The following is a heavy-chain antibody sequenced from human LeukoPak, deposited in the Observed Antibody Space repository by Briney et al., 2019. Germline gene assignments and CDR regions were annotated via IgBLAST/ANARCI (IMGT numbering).Heavy chain of an antibody. CDR2: ITNSGNSK. CDR3: AKDSTYYYDSSGRHFDY. CDR1: EFTFSSYS. V-gene: IGHV3-48*04. J-gene: IGHJ4*02. Sequence: GGSLRLSCAASEFTFSSYSMNWVRQAPGKGLEWVSYITNSGNSKSYADSVKGRFTISRDNAKNSLYLQMNGLRAEDTALYYCAKDSTYYYDSSGRHFDYWGQGTLVTVSS. D-gene: IGHD3-22*01.